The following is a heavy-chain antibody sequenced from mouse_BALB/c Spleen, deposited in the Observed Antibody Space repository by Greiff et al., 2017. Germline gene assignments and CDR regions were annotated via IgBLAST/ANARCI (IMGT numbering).Heavy chain of an antibody. CDR2: ISYDGSN. J-gene: IGHJ1*01. CDR1: GYSITSGYY. V-gene: IGHV3-6*02. CDR3: ARVYYDYDDV. Sequence: DVQLQESGPGLVKPSQSLSLTCTVTGYSITSGYYWNWIRQFPGNKLEWMGYISYDGSNNYNPSLKNRISITRDTSKNQFFLKLNSVTTEDTATYYCARVYYDYDDVWGAGTTVTGSS. D-gene: IGHD2-4*01.